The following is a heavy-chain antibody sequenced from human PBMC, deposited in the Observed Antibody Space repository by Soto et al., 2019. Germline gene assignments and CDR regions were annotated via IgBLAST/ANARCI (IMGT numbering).Heavy chain of an antibody. D-gene: IGHD1-1*01. V-gene: IGHV3-23*01. Sequence: GGSLSLSCAASGITLSSHAMTWVRQAPGKGLEWVSTVSENGGVTYYADSVKGRFTISRDNSRNTLYLQVNNLRDEETAVYYCVVGRSGTTGEDSWGPGALVTVS. CDR2: VSENGGVT. CDR1: GITLSSHA. J-gene: IGHJ4*02. CDR3: VVGRSGTTGEDS.